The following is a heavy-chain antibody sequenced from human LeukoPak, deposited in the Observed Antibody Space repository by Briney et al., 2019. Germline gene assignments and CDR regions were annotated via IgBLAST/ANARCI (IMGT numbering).Heavy chain of an antibody. CDR2: ISSSSSYI. CDR3: ARDSYYYYDSSGYSYYFDY. J-gene: IGHJ4*02. D-gene: IGHD3-22*01. Sequence: GGSLRLSCAASGFTFSSYSMNWVRQAPGKGPEWVSSISSSSSYIYYADSVKGRFTISRDNAKNSLYLQMNSLRAEDTAVYYCARDSYYYYDSSGYSYYFDYWGQGTLVTVSS. CDR1: GFTFSSYS. V-gene: IGHV3-21*01.